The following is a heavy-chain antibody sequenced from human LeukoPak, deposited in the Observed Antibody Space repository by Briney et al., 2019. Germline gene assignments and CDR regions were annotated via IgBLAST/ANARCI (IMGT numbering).Heavy chain of an antibody. V-gene: IGHV4-61*02. D-gene: IGHD3-22*01. CDR2: IYTSGST. CDR1: GGSISSGSYY. Sequence: SETLSLTCTVSGGSISSGSYYWSWIRQPAGKGLEWIGRIYTSGSTNYNPSLKSRVTISVDTSKNQFSLKLSSVTAADTAVYYCAREGYYDSSGYYNFDYWGQGTLVTVSS. J-gene: IGHJ4*02. CDR3: AREGYYDSSGYYNFDY.